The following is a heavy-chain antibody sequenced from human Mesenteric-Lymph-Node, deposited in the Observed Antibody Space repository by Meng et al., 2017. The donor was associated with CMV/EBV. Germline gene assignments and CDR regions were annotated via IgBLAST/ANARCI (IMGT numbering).Heavy chain of an antibody. CDR1: GFTFDSYA. Sequence: GESLKISCTASGFTFDSYAISWVRQAPGKGLKWVSSISGSGGDRYYADSVRGRFTISRDNSKNTLYLQMNSLRAEDTAVYYCARDQTDIVVVPAAIKGYYYYGMDVWGQGTTVTVSS. D-gene: IGHD2-2*02. V-gene: IGHV3-23*01. CDR2: ISGSGGDR. J-gene: IGHJ6*02. CDR3: ARDQTDIVVVPAAIKGYYYYGMDV.